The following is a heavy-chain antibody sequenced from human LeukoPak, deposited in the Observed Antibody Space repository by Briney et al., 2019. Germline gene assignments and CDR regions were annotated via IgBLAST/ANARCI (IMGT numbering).Heavy chain of an antibody. CDR2: INHRRST. CDR1: EFSVGSNY. J-gene: IGHJ6*03. V-gene: IGHV4-34*01. Sequence: GSLRLSCAASEFSVGSNYMTWVRQAPGKGLEWIGEINHRRSTKYSPSLKSRVTISVDTSKNQFSLKLTSVTAADTAVYYCARGDTAMVVNGGAYYYYYYMDVWGKGTTVTVSS. D-gene: IGHD5-18*01. CDR3: ARGDTAMVVNGGAYYYYYYMDV.